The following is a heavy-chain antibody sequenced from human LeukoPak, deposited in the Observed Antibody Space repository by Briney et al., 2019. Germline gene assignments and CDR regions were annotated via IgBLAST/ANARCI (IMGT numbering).Heavy chain of an antibody. CDR3: AREAPLAAAGKGYFDY. V-gene: IGHV4-31*03. CDR1: GGSISSGGYY. J-gene: IGHJ4*02. Sequence: SQTLSLTCTVSGGSISSGGYYWSWIRQHPGKGPEWIGYIYYSGSTYYNPSLKSRVTISVDTSKNQFSLKLSSVTAADTAVYYCAREAPLAAAGKGYFDYWGQGTLVTVSS. CDR2: IYYSGST. D-gene: IGHD6-13*01.